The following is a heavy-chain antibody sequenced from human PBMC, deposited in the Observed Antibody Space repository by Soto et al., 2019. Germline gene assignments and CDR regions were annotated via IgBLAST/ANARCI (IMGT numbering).Heavy chain of an antibody. Sequence: SETLSLTCTVYGGSISSGDYYWSWIRQPPGKGLEWIGYIYYSGSTYYNPSLKSRVTISVDTSKNQFSLKLSSVTAADTAVYFCARHDYGVVDYWGPGTLVTVST. CDR2: IYYSGST. D-gene: IGHD4-17*01. CDR3: ARHDYGVVDY. V-gene: IGHV4-30-4*01. J-gene: IGHJ4*02. CDR1: GGSISSGDYY.